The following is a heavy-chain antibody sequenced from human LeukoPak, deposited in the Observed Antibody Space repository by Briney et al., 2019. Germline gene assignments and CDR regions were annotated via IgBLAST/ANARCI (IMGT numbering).Heavy chain of an antibody. J-gene: IGHJ4*02. CDR1: GFTFSSYA. Sequence: GGSLRLSCAASGFTFSSYAMSGVRDAPGKGLEWVSAISGSGSSTYYADSVKGRFTISRDNSKNTLYLQLNSLRAEDTAVYYCAKPSLIVGATVGFDYWGQGTLVTVSS. CDR2: ISGSGSST. D-gene: IGHD1-26*01. V-gene: IGHV3-23*01. CDR3: AKPSLIVGATVGFDY.